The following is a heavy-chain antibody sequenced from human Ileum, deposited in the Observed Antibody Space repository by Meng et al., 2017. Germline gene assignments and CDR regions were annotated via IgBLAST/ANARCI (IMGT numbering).Heavy chain of an antibody. Sequence: SVNVSRKASVGTFSSYAISWVRQAPGQGLDWMGGIIPIFGTANYAQKFQGRVTITTDESTSTAYMELSSLRSKDTAVYYCARGAPHYYGSGSYYEYFQHWGQGTLVTVSS. J-gene: IGHJ1*01. D-gene: IGHD3-10*01. CDR3: ARGAPHYYGSGSYYEYFQH. CDR1: VGTFSSYA. V-gene: IGHV1-69*05. CDR2: IIPIFGTA.